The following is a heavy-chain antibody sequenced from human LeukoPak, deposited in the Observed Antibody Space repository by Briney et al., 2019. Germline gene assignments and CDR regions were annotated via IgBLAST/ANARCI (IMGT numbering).Heavy chain of an antibody. Sequence: ASETLSLTCTVSGASINSYYWSWIRQPPGKGLEWIGYIYYSGTTNYNPSLKSRVTISVDTSKNQFSLKLSSVTAADTAVYYCARARITMVRRGNAFDIWGQGTMVTVSS. CDR3: ARARITMVRRGNAFDI. D-gene: IGHD3-10*01. V-gene: IGHV4-59*12. CDR1: GASINSYY. CDR2: IYYSGTT. J-gene: IGHJ3*02.